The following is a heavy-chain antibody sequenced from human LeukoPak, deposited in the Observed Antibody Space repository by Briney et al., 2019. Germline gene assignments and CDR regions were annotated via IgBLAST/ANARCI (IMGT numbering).Heavy chain of an antibody. J-gene: IGHJ4*02. CDR2: ISGSGDST. CDR3: ARETHYYDSSTYFRATDY. Sequence: GGSLRLSCAASGFAFTTCAINWVRQAPGKGLEWVSTISGSGDSTYYADSVKGRFTISRDNSKNTLYLQMNSLRAEDTAVYYCARETHYYDSSTYFRATDYWGQGTLVTVSS. CDR1: GFAFTTCA. D-gene: IGHD3-22*01. V-gene: IGHV3-23*01.